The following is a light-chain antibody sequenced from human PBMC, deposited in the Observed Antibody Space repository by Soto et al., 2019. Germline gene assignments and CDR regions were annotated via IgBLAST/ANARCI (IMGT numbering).Light chain of an antibody. V-gene: IGKV1-33*01. CDR2: VAS. Sequence: DVQMPQSPSSLSASVGDRVTITCQASQDISTYLNWYQQKTGNAAELLIFVASYLQTGVESRFSVSGSGTDFTLTISSLQPKDIATYYCHQYDNVPPYTFGQGTKLEI. CDR1: QDISTY. J-gene: IGKJ2*01. CDR3: HQYDNVPPYT.